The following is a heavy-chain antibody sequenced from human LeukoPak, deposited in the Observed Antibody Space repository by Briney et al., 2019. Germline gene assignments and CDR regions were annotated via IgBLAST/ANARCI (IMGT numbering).Heavy chain of an antibody. CDR2: IKSKTDGGTT. Sequence: GGSQTLLCTPSGYTQSQSHEMGPRQAPGKGLEWVGRIKSKTDGGTTDYAAPVKGRFTVSRDDTKNTLHLQMNSLKTEDTAVDYCTASFWLGGPIDYWGQGTLVTVSS. V-gene: IGHV3-15*01. J-gene: IGHJ4*02. CDR3: TASFWLGGPIDY. CDR1: GYTQSQS. D-gene: IGHD3-10*01.